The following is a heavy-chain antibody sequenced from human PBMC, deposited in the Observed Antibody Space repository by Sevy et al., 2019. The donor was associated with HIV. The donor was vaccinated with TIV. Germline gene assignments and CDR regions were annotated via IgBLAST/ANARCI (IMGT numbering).Heavy chain of an antibody. Sequence: GGSRRLSCAASGFTFSTYGMHWVRQAPGKGLEWVAFIRFDGTIQYYTDSVKGRLTISRDNSKNTLYLQMNSLRAEDTAVYFCAKVLHIVVVPAAIDYYYGMDVWGQGTTVTVSS. J-gene: IGHJ6*02. CDR3: AKVLHIVVVPAAIDYYYGMDV. CDR1: GFTFSTYG. V-gene: IGHV3-30*02. D-gene: IGHD2-2*01. CDR2: IRFDGTIQ.